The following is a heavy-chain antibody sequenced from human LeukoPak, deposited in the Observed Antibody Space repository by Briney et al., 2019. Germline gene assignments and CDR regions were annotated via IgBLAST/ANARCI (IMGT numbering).Heavy chain of an antibody. CDR1: GGSISSYY. CDR2: IYYSENT. V-gene: IGHV4-59*01. CDR3: ARSHKAMAGEGLFDY. J-gene: IGHJ4*02. D-gene: IGHD5-18*01. Sequence: RPSETLSLTCTVSGGSISSYYWSWIRQPPGKGLEWIGYIYYSENTNYNPSLKSRVTISVDTSKNQFSLELSSVTAADTAVYYCARSHKAMAGEGLFDYWGQGTLVTVSS.